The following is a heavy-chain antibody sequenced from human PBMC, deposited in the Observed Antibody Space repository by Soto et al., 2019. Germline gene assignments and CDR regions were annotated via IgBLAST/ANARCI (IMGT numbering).Heavy chain of an antibody. J-gene: IGHJ4*02. CDR2: ISGSGAST. D-gene: IGHD3-9*01. CDR3: AKDWILTGYREPSDY. V-gene: IGHV3-23*01. Sequence: PGGSLRLSCAASGFTFSSYAMSWVRQAPGKGLEWVSAISGSGASTYYADSVKGRFTISRDNSKNTLYLQMNSLRAEDTAVYYCAKDWILTGYREPSDYWGQGTLVTVSS. CDR1: GFTFSSYA.